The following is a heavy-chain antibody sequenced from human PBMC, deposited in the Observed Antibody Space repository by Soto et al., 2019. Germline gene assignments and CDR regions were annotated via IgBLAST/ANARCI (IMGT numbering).Heavy chain of an antibody. J-gene: IGHJ6*02. Sequence: SETLSLTCTVSGGSISSYYWSWIRQPPGKGLEWIGYIYYSGSTNYNPSLKSRVTISVDTSKNQFSLKLSSVTAADTAVYYCARAISAAVEFDYGMDVWGQGTTVTVSS. CDR1: GGSISSYY. CDR3: ARAISAAVEFDYGMDV. D-gene: IGHD3-10*01. V-gene: IGHV4-59*01. CDR2: IYYSGST.